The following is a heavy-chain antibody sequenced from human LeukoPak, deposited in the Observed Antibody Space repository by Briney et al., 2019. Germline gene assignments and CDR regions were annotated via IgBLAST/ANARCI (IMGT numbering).Heavy chain of an antibody. J-gene: IGHJ4*02. D-gene: IGHD2-15*01. CDR1: GYTFTSYY. CDR3: ARDHPGCSGGSCYSGLGY. V-gene: IGHV1-46*01. CDR2: INPSGGST. Sequence: RASVKVSCKASGYTFTSYYMHWVRQAPGQGLEWMGIINPSGGSTSYAQKFQGRVTMTRDTSTSTVYMEPSSLRSEDTAVYYCARDHPGCSGGSCYSGLGYWGQGTLVTVSS.